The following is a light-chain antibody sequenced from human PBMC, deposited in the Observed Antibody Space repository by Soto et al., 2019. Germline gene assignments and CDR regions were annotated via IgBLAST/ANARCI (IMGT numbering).Light chain of an antibody. CDR3: QQYDDWLRLT. J-gene: IGKJ4*01. Sequence: EIVMTQSPATLSVSPGERATLSCSASQSVNLYLAWYQQKPGQAPRLLIFGASYRATGIPARFSGSGSGTEFNLTISSLQSEDFAVYFCQQYDDWLRLTFGGGTKVEIK. V-gene: IGKV3D-15*01. CDR1: QSVNLY. CDR2: GAS.